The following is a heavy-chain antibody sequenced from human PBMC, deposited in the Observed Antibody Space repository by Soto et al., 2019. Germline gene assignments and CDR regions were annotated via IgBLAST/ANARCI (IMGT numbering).Heavy chain of an antibody. CDR3: ANRPAKAAAGTFFFDP. V-gene: IGHV3-23*01. D-gene: IGHD6-13*01. CDR2: ISGCGGST. CDR1: GFTFSSYA. Sequence: GGSLTLSCAASGFTFSSYAMSWVRQAPGKGLEWVSAISGCGGSTYYADSMKGRFTISRDNSKNTLYLQMNSLRAEDTAVYYCANRPAKAAAGTFFFDPWGQGTLVTVSS. J-gene: IGHJ5*02.